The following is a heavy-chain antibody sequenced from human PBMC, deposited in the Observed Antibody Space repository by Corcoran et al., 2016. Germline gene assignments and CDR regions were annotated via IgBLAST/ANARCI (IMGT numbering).Heavy chain of an antibody. J-gene: IGHJ6*02. CDR2: TYYRSKWYN. CDR1: GDSVSSNSAA. V-gene: IGHV6-1*01. CDR3: ARGASVRGSPPPGMDV. D-gene: IGHD3-10*02. Sequence: QVQLQQSGPGLVKPSQTLSLTCAISGDSVSSNSAAWNWIRQSPSRGLEWLGRTYYRSKWYNDYAVSVKSRITINPDTSKNQFSLQLNSVTPGDTAGDYCARGASVRGSPPPGMDVWGQGTTVTVSS.